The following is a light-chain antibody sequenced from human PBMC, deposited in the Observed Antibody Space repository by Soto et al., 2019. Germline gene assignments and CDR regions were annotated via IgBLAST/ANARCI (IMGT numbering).Light chain of an antibody. V-gene: IGLV1-44*01. CDR2: STN. Sequence: QSVLTQSPSASGTPGQRVTISCSGSSSNIGSNTVNWYQQVPGTAPRLLIYSTNLRPSGVPDRFSGSKSGTSASVAISGLQSEDEADYYCAAWDDSLSGPVFGGGTKLTVL. CDR3: AAWDDSLSGPV. J-gene: IGLJ3*02. CDR1: SSNIGSNT.